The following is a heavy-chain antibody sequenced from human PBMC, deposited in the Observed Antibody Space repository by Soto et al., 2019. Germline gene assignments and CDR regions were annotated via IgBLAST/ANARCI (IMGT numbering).Heavy chain of an antibody. Sequence: GGSLRLSCAASGFTFSSYAMHWVRQAPGKGLEWVAVISYDGSNKYYADSAKGRFTISRDNSKNTLYLQMNSLRAEDTAVYYCAKGAGYSYGCIDYWGQGTLVTVSS. V-gene: IGHV3-30*04. CDR3: AKGAGYSYGCIDY. CDR2: ISYDGSNK. D-gene: IGHD5-18*01. CDR1: GFTFSSYA. J-gene: IGHJ4*02.